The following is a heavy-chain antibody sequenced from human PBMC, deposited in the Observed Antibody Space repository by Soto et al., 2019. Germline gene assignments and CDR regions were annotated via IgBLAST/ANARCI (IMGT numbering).Heavy chain of an antibody. V-gene: IGHV1-46*03. D-gene: IGHD3-3*01. CDR2: IDPSGGST. Sequence: ASVKVSCKASGYNFTSYYMHWVRQAPGQRLEWMGIIDPSGGSTSYAQKFQGRVSMTRDTSTSTVYMDLSSLRSEDTAVYYCARDLTGGPTYYDFWSGYSPVDYWGLGTLVTVS. CDR3: ARDLTGGPTYYDFWSGYSPVDY. J-gene: IGHJ4*02. CDR1: GYNFTSYY.